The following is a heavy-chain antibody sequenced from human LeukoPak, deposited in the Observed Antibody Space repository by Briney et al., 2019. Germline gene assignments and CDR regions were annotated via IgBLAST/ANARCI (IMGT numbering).Heavy chain of an antibody. D-gene: IGHD2-15*01. CDR1: GFTFSSYG. CDR3: ARDNFVTRGYCSGGSCRPI. Sequence: GGSLRLSCAASGFTFSSYGMHWVRQAPGKGREGVVFIRYDGSNKYYADSVKGRFTISRDNSKNTLYLQMNSLRAEDTAVYYCARDNFVTRGYCSGGSCRPIWGQGTMVTVSS. CDR2: IRYDGSNK. V-gene: IGHV3-30*02. J-gene: IGHJ3*02.